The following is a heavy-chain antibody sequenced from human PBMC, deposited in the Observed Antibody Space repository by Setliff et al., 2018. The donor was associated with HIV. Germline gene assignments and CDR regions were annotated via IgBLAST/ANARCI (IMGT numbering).Heavy chain of an antibody. V-gene: IGHV5-51*01. CDR1: EYFFRTSW. J-gene: IGHJ6*04. CDR2: IFPLDSET. CDR3: TRHPLQPEVSGYFYLMDV. Sequence: PGESLKISCKGPEYFFRTSWIGWVRQLPGKGLEWVAVIFPLDSETRYNPSLEGHVTISVDKSINTAYLQWSSLRASDTAVYYCTRHPLQPEVSGYFYLMDVRGTGTTVTVSS. D-gene: IGHD2-21*01.